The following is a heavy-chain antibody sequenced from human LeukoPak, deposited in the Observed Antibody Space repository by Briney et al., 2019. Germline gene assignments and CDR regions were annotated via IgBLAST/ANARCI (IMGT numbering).Heavy chain of an antibody. V-gene: IGHV4-38-2*02. CDR3: ARDRGGIYTDAFDL. J-gene: IGHJ3*01. CDR1: GYSISSGYY. D-gene: IGHD3-16*01. CDR2: IYHSGST. Sequence: PSETLSLTCTVSGYSISSGYYWGWIRQPPGKGLEWIGSIYHSGSTYYNPSLKSRVTISIDTSKNQFSLKLSSVTAADTAVYYCARDRGGIYTDAFDLWGQGTMVNVSS.